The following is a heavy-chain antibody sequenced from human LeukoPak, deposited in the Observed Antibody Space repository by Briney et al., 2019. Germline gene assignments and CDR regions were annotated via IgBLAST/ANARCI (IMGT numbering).Heavy chain of an antibody. CDR1: GFTFDDYG. Sequence: GGSLRLSCAASGFTFDDYGMSWVRQAPGKGLEWVSGINWNGGSTGYADSVKGRFTISRDNAKNSLYLQMNSLRAEDTAVYYCASVRYSSSRDAFDMWGQGTMVTVSS. CDR3: ASVRYSSSRDAFDM. CDR2: INWNGGST. J-gene: IGHJ3*02. D-gene: IGHD6-13*01. V-gene: IGHV3-20*04.